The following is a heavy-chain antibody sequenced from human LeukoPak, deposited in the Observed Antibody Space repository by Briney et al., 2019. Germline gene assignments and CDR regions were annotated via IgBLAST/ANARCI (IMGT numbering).Heavy chain of an antibody. Sequence: GGSLRLSCAASGFTFGSYSMNWVRQAPGKGLEWVSYISSSGSTIYYADSVKGRFTISRDTSKNTLYLQMNSLRVEDTAVYYCARSSHYDILTGYSEEDAFDIWGQGTMVTVSS. D-gene: IGHD3-9*01. CDR1: GFTFGSYS. CDR2: ISSSGSTI. V-gene: IGHV3-48*01. J-gene: IGHJ3*02. CDR3: ARSSHYDILTGYSEEDAFDI.